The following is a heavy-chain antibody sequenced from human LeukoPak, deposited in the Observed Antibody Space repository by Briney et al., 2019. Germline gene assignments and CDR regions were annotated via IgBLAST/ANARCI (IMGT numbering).Heavy chain of an antibody. CDR2: ISYDGSNK. CDR3: ATNYGSGNTDHYFDY. V-gene: IGHV3-30*03. J-gene: IGHJ4*02. Sequence: GGSLRLSRAASGFTFSSYGMHWVRQAPGKGLEWVAVISYDGSNKYYADSVKGRFTISRDNSKNTLYLQINSLRPEDTAVYYDATNYGSGNTDHYFDYWGQGTLVTVSS. CDR1: GFTFSSYG. D-gene: IGHD3-10*01.